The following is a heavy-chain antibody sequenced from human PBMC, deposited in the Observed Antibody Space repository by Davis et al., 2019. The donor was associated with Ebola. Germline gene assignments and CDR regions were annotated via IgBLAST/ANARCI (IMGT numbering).Heavy chain of an antibody. CDR1: GYNFSRYW. D-gene: IGHD4-17*01. Sequence: GESLKISCKGFGYNFSRYWINWVRQMPGKGLEWMGRIDPSDSYTNYSPSFQGHVTISADKSISTAYLQWSSLKASDTAMYYCARIDRRTTVTTRYWGQGTLVTVSS. CDR2: IDPSDSYT. J-gene: IGHJ4*02. CDR3: ARIDRRTTVTTRY. V-gene: IGHV5-10-1*01.